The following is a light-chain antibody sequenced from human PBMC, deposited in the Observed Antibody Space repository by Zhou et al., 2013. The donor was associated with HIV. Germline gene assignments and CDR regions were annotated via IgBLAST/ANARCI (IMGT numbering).Light chain of an antibody. CDR2: RSN. V-gene: IGLV1-44*01. CDR1: SSNIGSNT. Sequence: QSVLTQPPSASGTPGQRVTISCSGSSSNIGSNTVNWYQQLPGAAPKLLIYRSNQRPSGVPDRFSGSQSGTSASLAISGLQSEDEGDYYCASWDDRPSGQVLFGGGDQADRP. CDR3: ASWDDRPSGQVL. J-gene: IGLJ2*01.